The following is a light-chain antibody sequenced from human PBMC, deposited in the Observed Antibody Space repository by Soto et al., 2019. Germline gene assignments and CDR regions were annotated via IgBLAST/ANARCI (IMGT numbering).Light chain of an antibody. V-gene: IGLV6-57*04. CDR1: SGSIANNY. CDR3: QSYDGGWV. Sequence: NFMLTQPHSVSESPGKTLSISCTRSSGSIANNYVQWYQQRPGSAPTTVIYENNQRLSGVPDRFSGSTDGSSNSASLTISGLQTEDEADYYCQSYDGGWVFGGGTKLTVL. CDR2: ENN. J-gene: IGLJ3*02.